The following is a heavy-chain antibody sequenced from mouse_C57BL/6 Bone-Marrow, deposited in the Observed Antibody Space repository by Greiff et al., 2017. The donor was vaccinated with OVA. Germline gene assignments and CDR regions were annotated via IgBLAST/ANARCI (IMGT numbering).Heavy chain of an antibody. V-gene: IGHV5-6*01. Sequence: EVQGVESGGDLVKPGGSLKLSCAASGFTFSSYGMSWVRQTPDKRLEWVATISSGGSYTYYPDIVKGRFTISRDNAKNTLYLQISSLKSEDTARYYCALLAMDYWGQGTSVTVSS. CDR1: GFTFSSYG. CDR2: ISSGGSYT. J-gene: IGHJ4*01. D-gene: IGHD1-1*01. CDR3: ALLAMDY.